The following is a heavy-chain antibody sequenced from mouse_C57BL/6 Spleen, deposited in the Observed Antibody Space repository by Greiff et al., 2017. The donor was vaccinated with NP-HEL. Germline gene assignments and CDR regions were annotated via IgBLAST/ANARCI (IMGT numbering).Heavy chain of an antibody. V-gene: IGHV1-50*01. CDR3: ARTVSYYGSSYYFDY. CDR1: GYTFTSYW. CDR2: IDPSDSYT. Sequence: VQLQQSGAELVKPGASVKLSCKASGYTFTSYWMQWVKQRPGQGLEWIGEIDPSDSYTNYNQKFKGKATLTVDTSSSTAYMQLSRLTSEDSAFYYCARTVSYYGSSYYFDYWGQGTTLTVSS. J-gene: IGHJ2*01. D-gene: IGHD1-1*01.